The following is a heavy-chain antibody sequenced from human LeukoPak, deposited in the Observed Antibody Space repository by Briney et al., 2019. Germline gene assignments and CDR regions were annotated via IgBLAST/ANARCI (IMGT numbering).Heavy chain of an antibody. D-gene: IGHD6-19*01. J-gene: IGHJ4*02. Sequence: GGSLRLSCAASGFTVSSNYMSWVRQAPGKGLEWVSVIYSGGSTYYADSVKGRFTISRDNSKNTLYLQMNSLRAEDTAVYYCAKEMSSGNLFDYWGQGTLVTVSS. CDR3: AKEMSSGNLFDY. CDR1: GFTVSSNY. CDR2: IYSGGST. V-gene: IGHV3-66*01.